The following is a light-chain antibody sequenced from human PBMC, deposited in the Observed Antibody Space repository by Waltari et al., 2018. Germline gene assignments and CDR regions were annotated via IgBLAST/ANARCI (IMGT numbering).Light chain of an antibody. J-gene: IGKJ1*01. CDR3: QQYNNWPPGT. CDR1: QSIGFS. CDR2: HSS. V-gene: IGKV3-15*01. Sequence: TVVTQSPGTLSVSPGERVTLSCRTSQSIGFSLAWYQQKPGQAPRLLMFHSSTMAPGIPARFSGSGSETEFTLTIGSLQSEDFAVYYCQQYNNWPPGTFGQGTKVEI.